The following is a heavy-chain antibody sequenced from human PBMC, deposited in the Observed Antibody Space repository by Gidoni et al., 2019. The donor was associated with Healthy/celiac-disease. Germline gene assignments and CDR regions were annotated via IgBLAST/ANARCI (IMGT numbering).Heavy chain of an antibody. CDR1: GGSISSCGYY. D-gene: IGHD1-26*01. CDR2: IYYSGST. Sequence: QVQLQESGPGLVKPSQTLSLTCTVSGGSISSCGYYWSWIRQHPGKGLEWIGYIYYSGSTYYNPSLKSRVTISVDTSKNQFSLKLSSVTAADTAVYYCARAVGATRFHSAFDIWGQGTMVTVSS. CDR3: ARAVGATRFHSAFDI. J-gene: IGHJ3*02. V-gene: IGHV4-31*03.